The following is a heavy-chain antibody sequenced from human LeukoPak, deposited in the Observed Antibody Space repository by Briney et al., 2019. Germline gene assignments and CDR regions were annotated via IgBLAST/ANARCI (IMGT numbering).Heavy chain of an antibody. D-gene: IGHD3-22*01. CDR1: GYTFTSYD. J-gene: IGHJ3*01. V-gene: IGHV1-8*01. CDR3: ARGYDNTLGACDL. Sequence: ASVKVSCKASGYTFTSYDINWVRQATGQGLEWMRWMNPNSGNTGYARKFQGRVTMTRNTSISTAYMELSSLRSEDTAVYYCARGYDNTLGACDLWSQVTMVIVSS. CDR2: MNPNSGNT.